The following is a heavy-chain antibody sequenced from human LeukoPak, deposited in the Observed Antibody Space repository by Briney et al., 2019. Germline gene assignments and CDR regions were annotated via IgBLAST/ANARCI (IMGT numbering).Heavy chain of an antibody. J-gene: IGHJ4*02. V-gene: IGHV4-59*12. CDR1: GGSISSYY. D-gene: IGHD2-15*01. Sequence: SETLSLTCTVSGGSISSYYWSWIRQPPGKGLEWIGYIYYSGSTNYNPSLKSRVTISVDTSKNQFSLKLSSVTAADTAVYYCARGPGYCSGGSCSPYYFDYWGQGTLVTVSS. CDR3: ARGPGYCSGGSCSPYYFDY. CDR2: IYYSGST.